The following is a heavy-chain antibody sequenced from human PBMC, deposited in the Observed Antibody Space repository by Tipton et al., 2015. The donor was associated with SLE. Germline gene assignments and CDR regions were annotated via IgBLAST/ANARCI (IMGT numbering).Heavy chain of an antibody. CDR1: GDSITTSSYY. CDR3: ARHDVITIFGVPNLSWFDP. J-gene: IGHJ5*02. V-gene: IGHV4-39*01. Sequence: TLSLTCTVSGDSITTSSYYWAWIRQPPGKGLEWVGSVFYTGSTYYNPSLKSRVTLSADTSENQFSPRLISVTAADTAIYYCARHDVITIFGVPNLSWFDPWGQGTLVIVSS. CDR2: VFYTGST. D-gene: IGHD3-3*01.